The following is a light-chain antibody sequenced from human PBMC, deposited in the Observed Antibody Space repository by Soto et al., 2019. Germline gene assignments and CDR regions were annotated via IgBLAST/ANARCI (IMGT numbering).Light chain of an antibody. CDR3: QQDNTFPFT. J-gene: IGKJ3*01. CDR1: QHISSW. CDR2: AAS. V-gene: IGKV1-12*02. Sequence: DIQMTQSPSSVSASVGDRVTFTCRANQHISSWLAWYQQKPGKAPKLLIAAASILQSGVPSRFSGSGYGTDFTLTSSSLRHEDCAAYFCQQDNTFPFTFGPGTRLEIK.